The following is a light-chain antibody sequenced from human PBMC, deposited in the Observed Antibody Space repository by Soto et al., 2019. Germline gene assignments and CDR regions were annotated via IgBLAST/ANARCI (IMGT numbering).Light chain of an antibody. J-gene: IGKJ3*01. CDR2: GAS. V-gene: IGKV3-20*01. CDR1: QSVSSSY. CDR3: QHYGTSAL. Sequence: EIVLTQSPGTLSLSPGERATLSCRASQSVSSSYLAWYQQKPGQAPRLLIYGASNRATGIPDRFSVNASGTDFTLIISRLEPEDFAVYYCQHYGTSALFGPGTKVDIK.